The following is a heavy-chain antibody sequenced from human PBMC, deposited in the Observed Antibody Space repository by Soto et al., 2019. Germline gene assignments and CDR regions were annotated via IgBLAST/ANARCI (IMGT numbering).Heavy chain of an antibody. D-gene: IGHD1-20*01. CDR1: GGSISSSNW. CDR2: IYHSGST. CDR3: ASCIYNWAHNWFYP. Sequence: SETLSLTCAVSGGSISSSNWWSWVRQPPGKGLEWIGEIYHSGSTNYNPSLKSRVTISVDKSKNQFSLKLSSVTAADTAVYYCASCIYNWAHNWFYPWGQGTLVTVSS. J-gene: IGHJ5*01. V-gene: IGHV4-4*02.